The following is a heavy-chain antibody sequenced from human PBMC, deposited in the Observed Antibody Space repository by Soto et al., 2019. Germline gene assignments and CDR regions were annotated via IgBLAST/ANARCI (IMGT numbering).Heavy chain of an antibody. J-gene: IGHJ4*02. V-gene: IGHV3-33*01. CDR1: GFTFSSYG. Sequence: QVQLVESGGGVVQPGRSLRLSCAASGFTFSSYGMHWVRQAPGKGLEWVAVIWYDGSNKYYADSVKGRFTISRDNSKNTLYRQMNSLRAEDTAVYYCARGADSGNYWPLDYWGQGTLVTVSS. CDR2: IWYDGSNK. D-gene: IGHD1-26*01. CDR3: ARGADSGNYWPLDY.